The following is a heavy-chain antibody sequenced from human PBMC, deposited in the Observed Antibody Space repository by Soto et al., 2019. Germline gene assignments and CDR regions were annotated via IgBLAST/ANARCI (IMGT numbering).Heavy chain of an antibody. CDR3: AREPSGEVVPAASDS. D-gene: IGHD2-2*01. V-gene: IGHV1-18*01. CDR1: GYTFSNYG. CDR2: IGPYDRKT. J-gene: IGHJ4*02. Sequence: HVQLVQSGAEVKTPGASVKVSCRTSGYTFSNYGISWVRQAPGQGLEWMGWIGPYDRKTDYAQNFQGRVTMTADTSTSTAYMELRSLGSDDTAVYYCAREPSGEVVPAASDSWGQGTLVTVSS.